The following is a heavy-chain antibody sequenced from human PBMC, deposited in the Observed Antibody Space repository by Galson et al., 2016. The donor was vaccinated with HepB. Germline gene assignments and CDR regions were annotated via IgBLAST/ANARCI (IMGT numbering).Heavy chain of an antibody. D-gene: IGHD1-26*01. V-gene: IGHV3-23*01. Sequence: SLRLSCAASGFNLGNYAMTWVRQAPGKGLQWVSLIRGSGSSLYYANSVKGRFTVARDISKNTLFLQMDSLRAGDTALYFCARDSGSFPWYFDLWGRGTLVAVSS. CDR1: GFNLGNYA. CDR3: ARDSGSFPWYFDL. J-gene: IGHJ2*01. CDR2: IRGSGSSL.